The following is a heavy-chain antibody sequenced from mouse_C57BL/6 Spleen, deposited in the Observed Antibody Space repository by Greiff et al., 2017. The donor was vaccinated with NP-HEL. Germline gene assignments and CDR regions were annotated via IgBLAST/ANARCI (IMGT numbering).Heavy chain of an antibody. Sequence: QVQLQQPGAELVKPGASVKLSCKASGYTFTSYWMHWVKQRPGQGLEWIGMIHPNSGSTNYNEKFKSKATLTVDKSSSTAYMQLSSLTSEDSAVYYCARRDITTVFDYWGQGTTLTVSS. CDR3: ARRDITTVFDY. J-gene: IGHJ2*01. D-gene: IGHD1-1*01. CDR2: IHPNSGST. CDR1: GYTFTSYW. V-gene: IGHV1-64*01.